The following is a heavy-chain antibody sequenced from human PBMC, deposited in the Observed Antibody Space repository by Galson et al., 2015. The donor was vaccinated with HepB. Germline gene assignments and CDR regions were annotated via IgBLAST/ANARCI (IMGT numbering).Heavy chain of an antibody. D-gene: IGHD2-15*01. CDR1: GFSLRTIGMR. V-gene: IGHV2-70*04. CDR3: ARLYSNCSVDSCQHDAFDM. Sequence: PALVKPTQTLTLTSTFSGFSLRTIGMRVRWIRQPPGKALEWLARIDWDEDKFYSASLKTRHTISKDTSKKQVVLTMTNMDPVDTATYYCARLYSNCSVDSCQHDAFDMWGQGTMVTVSS. CDR2: IDWDEDK. J-gene: IGHJ3*02.